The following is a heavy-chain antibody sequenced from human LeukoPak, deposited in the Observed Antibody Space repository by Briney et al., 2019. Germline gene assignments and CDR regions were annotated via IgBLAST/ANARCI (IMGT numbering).Heavy chain of an antibody. J-gene: IGHJ4*02. CDR3: ARSAESSRHFDY. Sequence: GESLKISCKGSGNSFTSYWIGWVRQMPGKGLEWMGIIYPGASDTRYSPSFQGQVTISADKSISTAYLQWSSLKASDTAVYYCARSAESSRHFDYWDQGTLVTVSS. V-gene: IGHV5-51*01. D-gene: IGHD2-2*01. CDR1: GNSFTSYW. CDR2: IYPGASDT.